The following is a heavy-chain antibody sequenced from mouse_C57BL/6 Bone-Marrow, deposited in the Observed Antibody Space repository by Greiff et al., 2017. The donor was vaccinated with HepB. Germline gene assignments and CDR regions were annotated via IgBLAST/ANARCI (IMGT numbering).Heavy chain of an antibody. D-gene: IGHD2-4*01. CDR2: IYPRAGST. J-gene: IGHJ2*01. Sequence: VQLQQSGPELVKPGASVKLSCKASGYTFTSYDIHWVKQRPGQGLEWIGWIYPRAGSTKYNEKFKGKATLTVDTSSSTAYMELHSLTSEDSAVYFCARERINGYWGQGTTLTVSS. CDR3: ARERINGY. CDR1: GYTFTSYD. V-gene: IGHV1-85*01.